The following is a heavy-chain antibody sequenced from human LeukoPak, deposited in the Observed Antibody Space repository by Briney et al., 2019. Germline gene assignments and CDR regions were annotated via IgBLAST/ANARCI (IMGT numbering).Heavy chain of an antibody. J-gene: IGHJ4*02. CDR2: IYSGGST. Sequence: GGSLRLSCAASGFTVSTNYMSWVRQAPGKGLEWVSVIYSGGSTYYADSVKGRFTISRDNSKNTLYLQMNSLRAEDTAVYYCAKPADSGRYRDFDYWGQGTLVTVPS. CDR3: AKPADSGRYRDFDY. D-gene: IGHD1-26*01. V-gene: IGHV3-53*01. CDR1: GFTVSTNY.